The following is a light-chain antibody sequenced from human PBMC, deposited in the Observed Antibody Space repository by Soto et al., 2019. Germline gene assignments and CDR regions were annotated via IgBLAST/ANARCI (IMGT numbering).Light chain of an antibody. V-gene: IGLV2-8*01. CDR2: EVS. J-gene: IGLJ1*01. CDR3: SSYAGSNNLGV. CDR1: SSDVGGYNY. Sequence: QSVLTQPPSASGSPGQSVTISCTGTSSDVGGYNYVSWYQQHPGKVPKLMIYEVSKRPSGVPDRFSGSKSSNTASLTVSGLQAEDEADYYCSSYAGSNNLGVFGTGTKVTVL.